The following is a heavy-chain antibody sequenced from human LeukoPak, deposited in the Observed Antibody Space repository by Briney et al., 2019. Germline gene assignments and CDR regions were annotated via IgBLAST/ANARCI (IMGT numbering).Heavy chain of an antibody. D-gene: IGHD6-19*01. J-gene: IGHJ4*02. V-gene: IGHV3-53*01. Sequence: GGSLRLSCAASGFTFSSYSMNWVRQAPGKGLEWVSILCNGGDTWYADSVKGRFTISRDNSKNTLYLQMNSLRAEDSAVYYCAGDVLRSSGSFWGQGTLLTVSS. CDR1: GFTFSSYS. CDR3: AGDVLRSSGSF. CDR2: LCNGGDT.